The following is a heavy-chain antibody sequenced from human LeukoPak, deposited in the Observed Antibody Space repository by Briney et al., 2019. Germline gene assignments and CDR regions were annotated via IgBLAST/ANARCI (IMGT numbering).Heavy chain of an antibody. CDR3: AKGWSGESFGAQFDY. CDR1: GFTFSTYG. CDR2: ITFDGSNK. V-gene: IGHV3-30*18. Sequence: GGSLRLSCTASGFTFSTYGMHWVRQAPGKGLEWVAVITFDGSNKYYADSVKGRFTLSRDNSKNTLYLQMNSLRAEDTALYYCAKGWSGESFGAQFDYWGQATMLTVSS. D-gene: IGHD3-10*01. J-gene: IGHJ4*02.